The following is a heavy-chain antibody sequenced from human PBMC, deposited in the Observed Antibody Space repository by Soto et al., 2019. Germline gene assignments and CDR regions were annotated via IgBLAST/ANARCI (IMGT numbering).Heavy chain of an antibody. Sequence: SLRLSCAASGFTFDDYAMHWVRQAPGKGLEWVSGISWNSGSIGYADSVKGRFTISRDNAKNSLYLQMNSLRAEDTALYYCATFGYSYGFNYLGKGTLITVSS. CDR1: GFTFDDYA. D-gene: IGHD5-18*01. J-gene: IGHJ4*02. CDR3: ATFGYSYGFNY. V-gene: IGHV3-9*01. CDR2: ISWNSGSI.